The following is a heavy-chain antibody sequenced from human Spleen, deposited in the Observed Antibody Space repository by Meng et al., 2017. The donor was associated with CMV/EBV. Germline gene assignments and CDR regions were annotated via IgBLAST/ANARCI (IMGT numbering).Heavy chain of an antibody. J-gene: IGHJ5*02. D-gene: IGHD4/OR15-4a*01. V-gene: IGHV4-39*07. CDR3: ARNDYAEHFYDDNVNWFDP. CDR2: IYYSGST. Sequence: SETLSLTCTVSGGSISSSSYYWGWIRQPPGKGLECIGSIYYSGSTYYNPSLKSRVTISIDTSENQFSLKLRSVTAADTAVYYCARNDYAEHFYDDNVNWFDPWGQGILVTVSS. CDR1: GGSISSSSYY.